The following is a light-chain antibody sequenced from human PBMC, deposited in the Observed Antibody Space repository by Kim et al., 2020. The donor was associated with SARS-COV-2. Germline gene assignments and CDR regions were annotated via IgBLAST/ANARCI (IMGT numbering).Light chain of an antibody. CDR3: SSYTSSSTWV. Sequence: GPSVTVSGTGTSSDVGSYNRVSWYQHPPGTAPKLMIYEVSNRPSGVPDRFSGSKSGNTASLTISGLQAEDEADYYCSSYTSSSTWVFGGGTKVTVL. CDR1: SSDVGSYNR. J-gene: IGLJ3*02. V-gene: IGLV2-18*02. CDR2: EVS.